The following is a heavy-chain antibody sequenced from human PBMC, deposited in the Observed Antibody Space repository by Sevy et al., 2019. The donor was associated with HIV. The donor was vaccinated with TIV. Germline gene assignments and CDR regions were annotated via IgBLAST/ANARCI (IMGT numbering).Heavy chain of an antibody. CDR3: ARDEHTYGDYDYLDH. CDR2: ISSSSSAI. V-gene: IGHV3-48*01. CDR1: GFTFSSYS. D-gene: IGHD4-17*01. Sequence: GGSLRLSCAASGFTFSSYSMNWVRQAPGKGLEWVSYISSSSSAIYYADSVKGRFTSSRDNAKNSPYLQMSSLRAEDTAVYYGARDEHTYGDYDYLDHWGQGTLVTVSS. J-gene: IGHJ4*02.